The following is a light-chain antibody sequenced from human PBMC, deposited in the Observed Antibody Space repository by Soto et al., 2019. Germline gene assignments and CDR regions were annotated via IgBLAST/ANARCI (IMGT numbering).Light chain of an antibody. CDR3: QQYSDWPLT. CDR2: GAS. CDR1: QTLYNN. Sequence: EIVMTQSPATLSVSPGERATLSCRASQTLYNNLAWYQQKLGQAPRLLIYGASARATDIPARFSGSVSGTEFTLTISGLQSEDFAIYYCQQYSDWPLTFGGGTKVEIK. J-gene: IGKJ4*01. V-gene: IGKV3-15*01.